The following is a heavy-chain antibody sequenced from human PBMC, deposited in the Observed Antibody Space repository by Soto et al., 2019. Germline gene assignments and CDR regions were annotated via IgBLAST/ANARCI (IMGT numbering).Heavy chain of an antibody. CDR2: VYNSGST. D-gene: IGHD6-13*01. CDR1: GGSISSNY. Sequence: PAETLSLTCAVSGGSISSNYWTWVRQPPGKGLEWIGYVYNSGSTNYNPSLKSRVTISEDTSKSQFSLKVNSMTAADTAVYYCARYRREAVAGYTLDNWGQGILVTVSS. CDR3: ARYRREAVAGYTLDN. V-gene: IGHV4-59*01. J-gene: IGHJ4*02.